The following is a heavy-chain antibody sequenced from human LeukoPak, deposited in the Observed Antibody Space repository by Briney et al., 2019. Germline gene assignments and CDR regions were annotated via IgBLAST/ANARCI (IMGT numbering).Heavy chain of an antibody. CDR2: MNPINGNT. D-gene: IGHD2-2*03. J-gene: IGHJ6*03. Sequence: ASVKVSCKASGYTFTNYDVNWVRQATGQGLEWMGWMNPINGNTAYGQKFQGRVTLTRDTSSDTAYMDLSSLGPDDTALYFSARGISSRQIGYYFMDVWGKGTTVTVSS. V-gene: IGHV1-8*01. CDR3: ARGISSRQIGYYFMDV. CDR1: GYTFTNYD.